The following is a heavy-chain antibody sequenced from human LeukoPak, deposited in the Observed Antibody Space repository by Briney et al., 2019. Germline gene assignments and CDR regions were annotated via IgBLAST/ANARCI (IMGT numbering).Heavy chain of an antibody. CDR1: GFSFSSYW. CDR3: ARDPGSSSFDL. V-gene: IGHV3-7*01. J-gene: IGHJ4*02. CDR2: MNPDGSVR. D-gene: IGHD6-13*01. Sequence: GGSLRLSCAASGFSFSSYWMSWVRQTPAKGLEFVANMNPDGSVRNYTDSVKGRFTISRDNAKKSVYLEMNSLRADDTAVYYCARDPGSSSFDLWGQGTLVTVSS.